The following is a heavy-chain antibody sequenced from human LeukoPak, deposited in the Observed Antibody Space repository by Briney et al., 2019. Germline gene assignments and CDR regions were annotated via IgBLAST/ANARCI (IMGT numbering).Heavy chain of an antibody. CDR3: AQLPPSYY. D-gene: IGHD4-23*01. V-gene: IGHV3-21*01. CDR1: GITLSSYN. J-gene: IGHJ4*02. Sequence: PGGSLRLSCAASGITLSSYNMNWVRQAPGKGLEWVSSITSSSTYIYYADSVKGRFTISRDNSKNTLYLQMNSLRAEDTAVYYCAQLPPSYYWGQGTLVTVSS. CDR2: ITSSSTYI.